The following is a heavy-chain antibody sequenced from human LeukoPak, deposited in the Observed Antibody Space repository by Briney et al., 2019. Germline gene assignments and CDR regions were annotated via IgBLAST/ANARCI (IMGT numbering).Heavy chain of an antibody. CDR3: ARRADYYYSSAYYY. Sequence: ASVKVSCKASGYTLSGYDINWVRQATGQGPEWMGWMNPNSGNTGNAQKFQGRVTMTRNTSISTAYLELSSLRSEDTAVYFCARRADYYYSSAYYYWGQGALVTVSS. CDR1: GYTLSGYD. V-gene: IGHV1-8*01. CDR2: MNPNSGNT. J-gene: IGHJ4*02. D-gene: IGHD3-22*01.